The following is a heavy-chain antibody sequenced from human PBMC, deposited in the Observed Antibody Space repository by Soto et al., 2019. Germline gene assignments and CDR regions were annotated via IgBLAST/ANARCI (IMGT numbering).Heavy chain of an antibody. CDR3: ARVERGTATTVVDAFDI. J-gene: IGHJ3*02. Sequence: QVQLQQWGAGLLKPSETLSLTCAVYGGFVSSGSYYWSWIRQPPGKGLEWIGGMSHSGGTHFNPSLKSRVTISVGTSKNQFSLMMSSVTAADTALYYCARVERGTATTVVDAFDIWGPGTMVTVSS. V-gene: IGHV4-34*01. CDR2: MSHSGGT. D-gene: IGHD1-1*01. CDR1: GGFVSSGSYY.